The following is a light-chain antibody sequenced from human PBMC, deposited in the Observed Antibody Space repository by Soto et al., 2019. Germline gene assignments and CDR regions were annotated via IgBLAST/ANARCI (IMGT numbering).Light chain of an antibody. CDR2: DAS. CDR1: QDISNY. Sequence: DIQMTQSPSSLSASVGDRVTITCQASQDISNYLNWYQQKPGKAPKLLIYDASNLETGVPSRFSGSGSGTDFTFAISSLQPEDIATYYCQQYDNRPPSITFGQGTRLESK. CDR3: QQYDNRPPSIT. V-gene: IGKV1-33*01. J-gene: IGKJ5*01.